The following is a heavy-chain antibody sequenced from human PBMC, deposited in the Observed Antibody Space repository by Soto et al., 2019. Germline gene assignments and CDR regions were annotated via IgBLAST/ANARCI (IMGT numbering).Heavy chain of an antibody. CDR2: ISYDGNNK. CDR3: AKDLDSGYSYSPPCGY. V-gene: IGHV3-30*18. Sequence: PGGSLRLSCAASGFTFSTYGMHWVRQAPGKGLEWVAVISYDGNNKYYADSVKGRFTISRDNSKNTLYLQMNSLRAEDTAVYYCAKDLDSGYSYSPPCGYWGQGTLVTVSS. CDR1: GFTFSTYG. D-gene: IGHD5-18*01. J-gene: IGHJ4*02.